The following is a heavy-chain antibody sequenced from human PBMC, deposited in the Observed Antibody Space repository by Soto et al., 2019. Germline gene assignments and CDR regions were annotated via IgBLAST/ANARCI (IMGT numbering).Heavy chain of an antibody. Sequence: GESRKISCAASGFTFSSYAMSWVRQAPGKGLEWVSAISGSGGSTYYADSVKGRFTIARDNSKNTLYLQMNSLRAEDTAVYYCAKGTAAVDDILTGPPWFDPWGQGTLVTVSS. V-gene: IGHV3-23*01. J-gene: IGHJ5*02. CDR2: ISGSGGST. D-gene: IGHD3-9*01. CDR1: GFTFSSYA. CDR3: AKGTAAVDDILTGPPWFDP.